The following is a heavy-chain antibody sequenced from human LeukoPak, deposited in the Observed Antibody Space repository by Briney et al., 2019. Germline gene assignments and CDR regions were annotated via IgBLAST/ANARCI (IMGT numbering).Heavy chain of an antibody. CDR3: ARDEDTTLARAFDI. Sequence: PSETLSLTCTVSGGSISSSSYYWGWIRQPPGKGLEWIGSIYYSGSTYYNPSLKSRVTISVDTSKNQFSLKLSSVTAADTAVYYCARDEDTTLARAFDIWGQGTMVTVSS. CDR2: IYYSGST. D-gene: IGHD5-18*01. V-gene: IGHV4-39*02. CDR1: GGSISSSSYY. J-gene: IGHJ3*02.